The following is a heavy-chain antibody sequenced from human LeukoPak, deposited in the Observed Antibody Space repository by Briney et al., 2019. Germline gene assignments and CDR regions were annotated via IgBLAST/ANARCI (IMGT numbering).Heavy chain of an antibody. V-gene: IGHV3-7*03. CDR3: ARSSSNDAFDI. CDR2: IKQDGSEK. J-gene: IGHJ3*02. Sequence: PGGSLRLSCAASGFTFSSYWMSWVRQAPGKGLEWVANIKQDGSEKYYVDSVKGRFTISRDNAKNSPYLQMNSLRAEDTAVYYCARSSSNDAFDIWGQGTMVTVSS. D-gene: IGHD6-6*01. CDR1: GFTFSSYW.